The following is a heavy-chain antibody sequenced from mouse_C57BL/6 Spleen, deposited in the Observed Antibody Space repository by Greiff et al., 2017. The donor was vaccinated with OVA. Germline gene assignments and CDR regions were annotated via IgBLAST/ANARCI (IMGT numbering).Heavy chain of an antibody. Sequence: EVQLQQSGAELVRPGASVKLSCTASGFNIKDDYMHWVKQRPEPGLEWIGWIAPENGATEYASKFQGKATITADTSSNTAYLQLSSLTSEDTAVYYCTTTVVATKYFDYWGQGTTLTVSS. D-gene: IGHD1-1*01. CDR2: IAPENGAT. CDR1: GFNIKDDY. J-gene: IGHJ2*01. CDR3: TTTVVATKYFDY. V-gene: IGHV14-4*01.